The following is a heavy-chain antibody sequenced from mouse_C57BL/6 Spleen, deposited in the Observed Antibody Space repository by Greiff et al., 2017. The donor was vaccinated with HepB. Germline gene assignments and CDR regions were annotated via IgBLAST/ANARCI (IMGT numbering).Heavy chain of an antibody. J-gene: IGHJ4*01. CDR3: ARSIYDGYSVYAMDY. V-gene: IGHV1-59*01. CDR2: IDPSDSYT. Sequence: QVQLKQPGAELVRPGTSVKLSCKASGYTFTSYWMHWVKQRPGQGLEWIGVIDPSDSYTNYNQKFKGKATLTVDTSSSTAYMQLSSLTSEDSAVYYCARSIYDGYSVYAMDYWGQGTSVTVSS. CDR1: GYTFTSYW. D-gene: IGHD2-3*01.